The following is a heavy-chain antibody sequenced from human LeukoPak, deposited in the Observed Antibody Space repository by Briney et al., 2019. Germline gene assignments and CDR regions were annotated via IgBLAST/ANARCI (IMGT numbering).Heavy chain of an antibody. CDR3: AKNPPGGYFQD. CDR1: GFPLSSYA. CDR2: TSSSDPGT. V-gene: IGHV3-23*01. Sequence: GGSLRLSCAASGFPLSSYAMSWVRQASGKGLEWVSATSSSDPGTYYADSVKGRFTISRDNSKNTLSLQMNSLRAEDTAVYYCAKNPPGGYFQDWGQGTLVTVSS. J-gene: IGHJ1*01. D-gene: IGHD2-15*01.